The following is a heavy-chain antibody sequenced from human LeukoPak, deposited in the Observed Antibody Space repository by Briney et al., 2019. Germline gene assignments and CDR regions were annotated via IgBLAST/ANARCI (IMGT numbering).Heavy chain of an antibody. CDR3: AKEMLRGCYYYGMDV. V-gene: IGHV3-23*01. J-gene: IGHJ6*02. D-gene: IGHD3-10*01. CDR2: ISDTGGGT. CDR1: RFTFSSYG. Sequence: PGGSLRLSCAASRFTFSSYGMTWVRQAPGKGLEWVSTISDTGGGTFYAVSVKGRFTISRDNSQNTLFLQMNRLRADDTAIYYCAKEMLRGCYYYGMDVWGQGTTVTVSS.